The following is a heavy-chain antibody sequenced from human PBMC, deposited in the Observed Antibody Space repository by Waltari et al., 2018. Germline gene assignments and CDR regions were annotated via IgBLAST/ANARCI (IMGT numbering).Heavy chain of an antibody. CDR3: ARRVTPGVWDY. CDR2: IKQDGSEK. J-gene: IGHJ4*02. D-gene: IGHD2-21*02. CDR1: GFTFSTYG. Sequence: EVQLVESGGGLVQPGGSLRLSCEAAGFTFSTYGLSWARQAPGKGLEWVANIKQDGSEKYYVDSVKGRFTISRDNAKNSLYLQMNSLRAEDTAVYYCARRVTPGVWDYWGQGTLVTVSS. V-gene: IGHV3-7*01.